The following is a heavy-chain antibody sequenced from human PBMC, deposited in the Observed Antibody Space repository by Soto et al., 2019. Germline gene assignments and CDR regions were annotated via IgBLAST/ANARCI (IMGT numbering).Heavy chain of an antibody. CDR3: AKDDLVSTQQLAYGGY. V-gene: IGHV3-23*01. J-gene: IGHJ4*02. Sequence: EVQLLESGGGLVQPGGSLRLSCAASGFTFSSYAMSWVRQAPGKGLEWVSAISGSGGSTYYADSVKGRFTISRDNSKNTLYLQMNSLRAEDTAVYYCAKDDLVSTQQLAYGGYWGQGTLVTVSS. CDR1: GFTFSSYA. CDR2: ISGSGGST. D-gene: IGHD6-13*01.